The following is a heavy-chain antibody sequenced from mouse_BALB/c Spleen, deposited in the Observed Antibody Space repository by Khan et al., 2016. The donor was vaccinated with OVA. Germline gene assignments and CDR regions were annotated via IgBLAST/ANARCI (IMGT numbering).Heavy chain of an antibody. CDR2: ISSGGHYT. D-gene: IGHD1-1*02. V-gene: IGHV5-6*01. CDR1: GFTFSTYG. CDR3: ARLAYYYNSEGFAY. J-gene: IGHJ3*01. Sequence: EVQLVESGGDLVKTGGSLKLSCAASGFTFSTYGMSWVRQTPDKRLEWVATISSGGHYTYNIDSVKGRFTISRDNAKNILYLKMTSLRSEETAIYYCARLAYYYNSEGFAYWGQGTLVTGAA.